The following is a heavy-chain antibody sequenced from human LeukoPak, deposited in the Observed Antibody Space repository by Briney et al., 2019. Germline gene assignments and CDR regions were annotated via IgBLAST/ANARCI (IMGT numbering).Heavy chain of an antibody. V-gene: IGHV3-7*01. Sequence: ETLSLTCTVSGGSISSYYWSWIRQPPGKGLEWVAHIKRDGSQKYYLDSVKGRFTISRDNAKNSLYLQMNSLRVEDTAVYYCARLGLEVGGPNWFDPWGQGTLATVSS. CDR3: ARLGLEVGGPNWFDP. CDR1: GGSISSYY. D-gene: IGHD1-1*01. CDR2: IKRDGSQK. J-gene: IGHJ5*02.